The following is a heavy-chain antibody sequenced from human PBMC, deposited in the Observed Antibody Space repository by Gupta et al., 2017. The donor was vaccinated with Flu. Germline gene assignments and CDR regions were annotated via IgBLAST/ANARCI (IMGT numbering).Heavy chain of an antibody. Sequence: QLQLQESGPGLVKPSETLSLTCTVSGGSISSSSYYWGWIRQPPGKGLEWIGSIYYSGSTYYNPSLKSRVTISVDTSKNQFSLKLSSVTAADTAVYYCARHPKLIGFDPWGQGTLVTVSS. CDR2: IYYSGST. CDR1: GGSISSSSYY. CDR3: ARHPKLIGFDP. V-gene: IGHV4-39*01. D-gene: IGHD2/OR15-2a*01. J-gene: IGHJ5*02.